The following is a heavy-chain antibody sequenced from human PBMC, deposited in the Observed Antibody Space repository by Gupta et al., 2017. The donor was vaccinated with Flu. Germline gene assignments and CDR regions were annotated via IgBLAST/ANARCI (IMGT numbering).Heavy chain of an antibody. D-gene: IGHD4-4*01. CDR3: AKATSHSYFYYGMDA. CDR1: GFTFSSHA. V-gene: IGHV3-23*01. J-gene: IGHJ6*02. Sequence: EVQLLESGGGLAQPGGSLRLSCAASGFTFSSHAMSWVRQAPGKGLEWISVITGSGGRTYTADSVKGRFTISRDNSKNTLYLQMNSLKVDDSALYYCAKATSHSYFYYGMDAWGQGTTVTVSS. CDR2: ITGSGGRT.